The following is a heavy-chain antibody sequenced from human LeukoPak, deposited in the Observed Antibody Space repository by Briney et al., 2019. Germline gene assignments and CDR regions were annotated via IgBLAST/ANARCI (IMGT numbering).Heavy chain of an antibody. V-gene: IGHV3-74*01. CDR3: AKDLKSVVAANFDY. D-gene: IGHD2-15*01. Sequence: GGFLRLSCAASGFTFSSYWMHWVRQAPGKGLVWVSRINSDGSSTSYADSVKGRFTISRDNSKNTLYLQMNSLRAEDTAVYYCAKDLKSVVAANFDYWGQGTLVTVSS. CDR2: INSDGSST. CDR1: GFTFSSYW. J-gene: IGHJ4*02.